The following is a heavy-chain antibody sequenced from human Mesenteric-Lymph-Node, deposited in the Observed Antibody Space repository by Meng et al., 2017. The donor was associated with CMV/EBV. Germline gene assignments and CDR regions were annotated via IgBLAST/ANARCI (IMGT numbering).Heavy chain of an antibody. Sequence: ASVKVSCKASGYRFTSYGISWVRQAPGQGLEWMGWISAYNGNTNYAQKFQGRVTMTRNTSISTAYMELSSLRSEDTAVYYCARSITMVRGVQYYYYYYGMDVWGQGTTVTVSS. D-gene: IGHD3-10*01. CDR1: GYRFTSYG. CDR3: ARSITMVRGVQYYYYYYGMDV. CDR2: ISAYNGNT. J-gene: IGHJ6*02. V-gene: IGHV1-18*01.